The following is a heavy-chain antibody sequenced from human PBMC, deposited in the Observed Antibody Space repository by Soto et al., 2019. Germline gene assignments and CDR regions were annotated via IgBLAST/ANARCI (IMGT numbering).Heavy chain of an antibody. Sequence: QVQLQESGPGLVNPSGTLSLTCAVSGASINNDDWWNWVRQAPGKGLEWIGEIYRDGTIIYSPSLKSRASISMDKSKNHIFLNLESVTTADTAVYYCARDHRYGDNWGFDYWGQGAQVTVSS. V-gene: IGHV4-4*02. CDR2: IYRDGTI. J-gene: IGHJ4*02. CDR3: ARDHRYGDNWGFDY. D-gene: IGHD3-16*02. CDR1: GASINNDDW.